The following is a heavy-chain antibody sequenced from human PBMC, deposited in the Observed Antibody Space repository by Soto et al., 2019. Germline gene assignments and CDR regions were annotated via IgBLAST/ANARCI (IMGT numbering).Heavy chain of an antibody. CDR2: IYYSGSA. D-gene: IGHD3-22*01. CDR1: GGSISSGDYY. Sequence: SETLSLTCTVSGGSISSGDYYWSWIRQPPGKGLEWIGYIYYSGSAYYNPSLKSRVTISVDTSKNQFSLKLSSVTAADTAVYYCAPGIAAEYYYDGSGYYSDGYWGQGTLVTVSS. V-gene: IGHV4-30-4*01. CDR3: APGIAAEYYYDGSGYYSDGY. J-gene: IGHJ4*02.